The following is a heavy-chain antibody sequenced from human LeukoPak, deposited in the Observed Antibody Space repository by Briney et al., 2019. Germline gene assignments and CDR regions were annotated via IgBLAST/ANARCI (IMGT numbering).Heavy chain of an antibody. D-gene: IGHD6-6*01. Sequence: SETLSLTCAVYGGSFSGYYWSWIRQPPGKGLEWIGEVNHSGSTNYNPSLKSRDTISVDTSKNQFSLKLSSVTAADTAVYYCARAFEYSSPSSFGYWGQGTLVTVSS. CDR3: ARAFEYSSPSSFGY. J-gene: IGHJ4*02. V-gene: IGHV4-34*01. CDR2: VNHSGST. CDR1: GGSFSGYY.